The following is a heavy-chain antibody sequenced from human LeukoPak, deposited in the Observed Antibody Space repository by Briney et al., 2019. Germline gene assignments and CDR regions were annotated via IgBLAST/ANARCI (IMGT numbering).Heavy chain of an antibody. D-gene: IGHD6-13*01. CDR3: ARDFREQQPTI. Sequence: PGGSLRLSCAASGFTFSDYSMKWVRQAPGKALEWVSSISGNSHHIYYADPVKGRFTISRDNAYRSLYLQMDSLRAEDTAVYYCARDFREQQPTIGGQGTLVTVSS. V-gene: IGHV3-21*01. J-gene: IGHJ4*02. CDR1: GFTFSDYS. CDR2: ISGNSHHI.